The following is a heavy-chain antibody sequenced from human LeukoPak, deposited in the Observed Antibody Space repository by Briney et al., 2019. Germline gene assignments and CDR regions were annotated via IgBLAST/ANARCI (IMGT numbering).Heavy chain of an antibody. Sequence: GGSLRLSCAASGFTFSSYAMHWVRQAPGKGLEWVAVISYDGSNKYYADSVKGRFTISRDNSKNTLYLQMNSLRAEDTAVYYCARDGTPFVVVPAAHAFDIWGQGTMVTVSS. V-gene: IGHV3-30-3*01. J-gene: IGHJ3*02. CDR3: ARDGTPFVVVPAAHAFDI. CDR2: ISYDGSNK. CDR1: GFTFSSYA. D-gene: IGHD2-2*01.